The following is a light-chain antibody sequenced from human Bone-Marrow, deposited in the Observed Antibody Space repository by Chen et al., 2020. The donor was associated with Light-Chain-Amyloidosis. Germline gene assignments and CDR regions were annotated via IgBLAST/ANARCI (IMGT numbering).Light chain of an antibody. V-gene: IGLV2-23*01. J-gene: IGLJ1*01. CDR2: EDN. Sequence: QSALTQPASVSGSPGQSITIPCTGTSTDVGNYNLVSWYQRPPGKAPKLIIFEDNKRPSGVPSRFSGSRSGYTASLTISGLQAEDESDYYCCSYAGSQIFVFGTGSRVTVL. CDR1: STDVGNYNL. CDR3: CSYAGSQIFV.